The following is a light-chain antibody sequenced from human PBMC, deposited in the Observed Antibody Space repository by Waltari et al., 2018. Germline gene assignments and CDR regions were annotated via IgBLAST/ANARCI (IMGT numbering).Light chain of an antibody. CDR2: DAS. CDR3: KQRSIWPLT. Sequence: EIVLTQSPATLSLSPGERATLSCRSSQSISRYLGWYQQKPGQAPRLLIYDASNRATGIPARFSGSGYGTDFTLTISSLEPEHFALYYCKQRSIWPLTYGGGTKVEI. J-gene: IGKJ4*01. V-gene: IGKV3-11*01. CDR1: QSISRY.